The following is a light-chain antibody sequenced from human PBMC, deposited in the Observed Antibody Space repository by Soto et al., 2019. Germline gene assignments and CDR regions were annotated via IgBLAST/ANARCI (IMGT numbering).Light chain of an antibody. CDR3: QQSYSSPIT. J-gene: IGKJ4*01. Sequence: DIQMTQSPSSLSASVGDRITIACRASQSISDYLHWYQQEPGKAPKLLIYASSSLQSGVPSRFSGGGSGTDFTLTISSLQPEDFATYYCQQSYSSPITFGGGTKVDIK. CDR1: QSISDY. CDR2: ASS. V-gene: IGKV1-39*01.